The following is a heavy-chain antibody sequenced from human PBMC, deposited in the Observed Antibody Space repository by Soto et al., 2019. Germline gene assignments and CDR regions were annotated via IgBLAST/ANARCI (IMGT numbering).Heavy chain of an antibody. CDR2: ISSSSSTI. D-gene: IGHD3-3*01. CDR3: ARFGDYPECSAHYHAYGLEV. V-gene: IGHV3-48*02. Sequence: PVGSIGLSCAASRFTFSSYSMNWVRQAPGKGLEWVSYISSSSSTISYADFVKGRFTISRDNAKNSLYLQMNSLRDEDTAVYYCARFGDYPECSAHYHAYGLEVWCQGPTVTV. J-gene: IGHJ6*02. CDR1: RFTFSSYS.